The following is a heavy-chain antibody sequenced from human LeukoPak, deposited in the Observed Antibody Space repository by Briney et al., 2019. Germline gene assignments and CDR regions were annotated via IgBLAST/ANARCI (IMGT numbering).Heavy chain of an antibody. CDR1: GFTFSDYY. CDR3: ARVHDYSDLRVWFDP. CDR2: ISSSGSTI. Sequence: GGSLRLSCAASGFTFSDYYKSWIRQAPGKGLEWVSYISSSGSTIYYADSVKGRFTISRDNAKNSLYLQMNGLRAEDTAVYSCARVHDYSDLRVWFDPWGQGTLVTVSS. J-gene: IGHJ5*02. D-gene: IGHD4-11*01. V-gene: IGHV3-11*04.